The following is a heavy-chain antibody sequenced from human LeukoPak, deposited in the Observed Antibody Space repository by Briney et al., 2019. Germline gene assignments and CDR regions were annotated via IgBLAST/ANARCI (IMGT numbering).Heavy chain of an antibody. CDR3: ARHLSSGWSNFDY. J-gene: IGHJ4*02. D-gene: IGHD6-19*01. V-gene: IGHV4-39*01. CDR2: IYYSGST. Sequence: PSETLSLTCTVSGGSISSSSYYWGWIRQPPGKGLEWIGSIYYSGSTYYNPSLKSRVTISVDTSKNQFSLKLSSVTAADTAVYYCARHLSSGWSNFDYWGQGTLVTVSS. CDR1: GGSISSSSYY.